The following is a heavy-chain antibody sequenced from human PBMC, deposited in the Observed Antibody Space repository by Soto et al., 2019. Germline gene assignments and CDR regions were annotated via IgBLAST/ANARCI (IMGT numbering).Heavy chain of an antibody. CDR3: ARRGTGYYDSSSYYYFDC. V-gene: IGHV4-39*01. Sequence: PAETLARTFTVSGGSISSGSYYWGWIRQPPGRGLEWIGSIYYSGSTYYNPSLKSRVTISVDKSKNQFSLKLSSVTAADTAVYYFARRGTGYYDSSSYYYFDCWGHGTLVTVSS. D-gene: IGHD3-22*01. CDR2: IYYSGST. CDR1: GGSISSGSYY. J-gene: IGHJ4*01.